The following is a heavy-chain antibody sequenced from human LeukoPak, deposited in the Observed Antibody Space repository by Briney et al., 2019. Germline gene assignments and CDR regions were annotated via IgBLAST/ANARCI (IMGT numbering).Heavy chain of an antibody. Sequence: SVKVSCKASGGTFSSYTISWVRQAPGQGLEWMGRIIPILGIANYAQKFQGRVTITADKSTSTAYMELSSLRSEDTAVYYCASGVVSRPGLTKYYYMDVWGKGTTVTVSS. J-gene: IGHJ6*03. CDR3: ASGVVSRPGLTKYYYMDV. V-gene: IGHV1-69*02. CDR1: GGTFSSYT. D-gene: IGHD3-16*01. CDR2: IIPILGIA.